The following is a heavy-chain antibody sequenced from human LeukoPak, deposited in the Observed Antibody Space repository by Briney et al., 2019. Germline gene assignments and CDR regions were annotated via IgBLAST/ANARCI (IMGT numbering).Heavy chain of an antibody. CDR3: AKDIGGYYGSGSGGSLFDY. D-gene: IGHD3-10*01. V-gene: IGHV3-43D*03. Sequence: GGSLRLPCAASGFTFSSYWMSWVRQAPGKGLEWVSLISWDGGSTYYADSVKGRFTISRDNSKNSLYLQMNSLRAEDTALYYCAKDIGGYYGSGSGGSLFDYWGQGTLVTVSS. CDR1: GFTFSSYW. J-gene: IGHJ4*02. CDR2: ISWDGGST.